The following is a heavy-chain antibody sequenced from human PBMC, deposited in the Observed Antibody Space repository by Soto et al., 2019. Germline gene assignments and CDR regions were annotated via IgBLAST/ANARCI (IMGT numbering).Heavy chain of an antibody. CDR3: ARDTRYWSYVYYGMDV. J-gene: IGHJ6*02. CDR2: INAGNGNT. V-gene: IGHV1-3*01. CDR1: GYTFTSYA. Sequence: GASVKVSCKASGYTFTSYAMHWVRQAPGQRLEWMGWINAGNGNTKYSQKFQGRVTITRDTSASTAYMELSSLRSEDTAVYYCARDTRYWSYVYYGMDVWGQGTTVTVSS. D-gene: IGHD1-7*01.